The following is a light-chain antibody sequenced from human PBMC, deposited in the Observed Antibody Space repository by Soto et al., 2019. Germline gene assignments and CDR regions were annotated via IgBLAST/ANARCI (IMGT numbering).Light chain of an antibody. J-gene: IGLJ2*01. CDR3: SSYAGSNNYVV. CDR1: SSDVGGYNY. Sequence: QSVLTQPPSASGSPGQSVTISCTGTSSDVGGYNYVSWYQQHPGKAPKLMIYEVSKRPSGVPDRFSGSKSGNTASLTVSGLQAEDEADYYCSSYAGSNNYVVFGGGTKLTFL. V-gene: IGLV2-8*01. CDR2: EVS.